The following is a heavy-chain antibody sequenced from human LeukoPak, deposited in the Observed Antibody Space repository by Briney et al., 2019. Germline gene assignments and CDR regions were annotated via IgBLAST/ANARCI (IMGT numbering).Heavy chain of an antibody. CDR1: GFTFSSYG. J-gene: IGHJ4*02. V-gene: IGHV3-30*03. D-gene: IGHD3-10*01. CDR2: ISYDGSNK. Sequence: GGSLRLSCAASGFTFSSYGMHWVRQAPGKGLEWVAVISYDGSNKYYADSVKGRFTISRDDPHNTLYLQMNSLRAEDTAVYFCAGGGVDYYGSGTYYLMYYFDYWGQGALVTVSS. CDR3: AGGGVDYYGSGTYYLMYYFDY.